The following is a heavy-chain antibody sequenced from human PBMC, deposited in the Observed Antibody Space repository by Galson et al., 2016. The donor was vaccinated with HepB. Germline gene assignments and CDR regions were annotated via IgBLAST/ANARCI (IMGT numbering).Heavy chain of an antibody. J-gene: IGHJ4*02. V-gene: IGHV3-9*01. CDR3: AKDRASLWFRESSRPGYFDY. CDR2: VSWNSGRI. D-gene: IGHD3-10*01. CDR1: GFTFDDYT. Sequence: SLRLSCAASGFTFDDYTMHWVRQAPGKGLEWVSGVSWNSGRIDYADSVKGRFTIFRDNAKNSLYLQMNSLTAEDAALYYCAKDRASLWFRESSRPGYFDYWGQGTLVTVSS.